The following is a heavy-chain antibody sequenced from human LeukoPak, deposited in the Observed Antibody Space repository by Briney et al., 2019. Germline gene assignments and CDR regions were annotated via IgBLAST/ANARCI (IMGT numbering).Heavy chain of an antibody. CDR2: ISWDSGST. Sequence: GGSLRLSCAASGFTFDDYTMHWVRQAPGKGLEWVSLISWDSGSTYYADSVQGRFTISRDNSKNSLYLQMNSLRTEDTALYYCAKGRRVYDYVWGSYLDWGQGTLVTVSS. CDR3: AKGRRVYDYVWGSYLD. D-gene: IGHD3-16*02. J-gene: IGHJ4*02. CDR1: GFTFDDYT. V-gene: IGHV3-43*01.